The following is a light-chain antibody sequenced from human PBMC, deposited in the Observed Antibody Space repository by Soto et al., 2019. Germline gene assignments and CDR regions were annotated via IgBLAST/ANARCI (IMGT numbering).Light chain of an antibody. CDR2: DVS. V-gene: IGLV2-11*01. CDR3: QTWDTGARVV. Sequence: QSALTQPRSVSGSPGQSVTISCTGTSSDVGGYNYVSWYQQHPGKAPKLMIYDVSKRPSGVPDRFSGSSSGAERYLTISSLQSEDEADYYCQTWDTGARVVFGGGTKLTVL. J-gene: IGLJ2*01. CDR1: SSDVGGYNY.